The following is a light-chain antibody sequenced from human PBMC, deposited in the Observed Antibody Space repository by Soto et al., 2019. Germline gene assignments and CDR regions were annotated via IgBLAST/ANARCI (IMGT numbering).Light chain of an antibody. J-gene: IGKJ1*01. CDR2: GAS. CDR1: QTLSSSY. Sequence: EMVLTQSPGTLSLSPGERATLSCRASQTLSSSYLACYQQKPGRAPRLLIYGASNWATGIPDRFSGGGSVTDFTLTITRLEPEDVAVYCCQQYCGSALTFGQGTKVESK. V-gene: IGKV3-20*01. CDR3: QQYCGSALT.